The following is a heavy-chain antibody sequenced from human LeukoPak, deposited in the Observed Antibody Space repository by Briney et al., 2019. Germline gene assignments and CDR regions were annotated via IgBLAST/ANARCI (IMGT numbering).Heavy chain of an antibody. D-gene: IGHD3-22*01. CDR2: INHSGST. CDR3: ARYGRYYYDSSGYYDD. J-gene: IGHJ4*02. Sequence: SETLSLTCAVYGGSFSGYCWSWIRQPPGKGLEWIGEINHSGSTNYNPSLKSRVTISVDTSKNQFSLKLSSVTAADTAVYYCARYGRYYYDSSGYYDDWGQGTLVTVSS. CDR1: GGSFSGYC. V-gene: IGHV4-34*01.